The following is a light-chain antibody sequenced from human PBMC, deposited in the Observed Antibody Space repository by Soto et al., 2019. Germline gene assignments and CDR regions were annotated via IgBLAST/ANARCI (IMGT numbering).Light chain of an antibody. V-gene: IGKV3-20*01. CDR1: QSVSSSS. CDR2: DTS. Sequence: EIVLTQSPGTLSLSPVERSTVSCSASQSVSSSSLAWYQQRPGQAPRLLIYDTSSRATGIPDRFSGSGSGTDFTLTISRLEPEDFAVYYCQQYVSSPLTFGGGTKVDIK. CDR3: QQYVSSPLT. J-gene: IGKJ4*01.